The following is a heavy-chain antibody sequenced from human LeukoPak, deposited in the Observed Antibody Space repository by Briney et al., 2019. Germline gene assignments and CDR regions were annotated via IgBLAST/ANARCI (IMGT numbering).Heavy chain of an antibody. V-gene: IGHV3-11*01. J-gene: IGHJ1*01. Sequence: GRSLRLSCAASGFTFSDYYMSWIRPAPGKGLDWVSYISSRGSTIYYADSVKGRFTISRDNAKNSLYLQMNSLRAEDTAVYYCARDGLLCSSTSCYGFRYFQHWGQGTLVTVSS. CDR3: ARDGLLCSSTSCYGFRYFQH. CDR1: GFTFSDYY. CDR2: ISSRGSTI. D-gene: IGHD2-2*01.